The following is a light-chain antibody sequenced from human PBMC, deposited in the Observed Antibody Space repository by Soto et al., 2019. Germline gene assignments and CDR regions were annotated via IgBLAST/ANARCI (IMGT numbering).Light chain of an antibody. CDR1: SSDVGGYNY. CDR3: SSYTSSSTLEGV. CDR2: EVS. V-gene: IGLV2-14*01. Sequence: QSALTQPASVSGAPGQSISISCTGTSSDVGGYNYVSWYQQHPGKAPKLMIYEVSNRPSGVSTRFSGAKSGNTAALTISGLQADDEADYYYSSYTSSSTLEGVFGGGTKLTVL. J-gene: IGLJ2*01.